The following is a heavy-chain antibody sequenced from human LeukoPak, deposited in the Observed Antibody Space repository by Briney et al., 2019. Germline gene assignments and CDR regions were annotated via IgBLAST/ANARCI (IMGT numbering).Heavy chain of an antibody. CDR3: AKYGSGTYYNGLY. CDR1: GFTLSSYA. V-gene: IGHV3-23*01. D-gene: IGHD3-10*01. Sequence: GGSLRLSCAASGFTLSSYAMTWVRQAPGKGLQWVSTISVSGGSTYYVDSVKGRFTISRDTSKSTLYLQMNSLRDEDTAVYYCAKYGSGTYYNGLYWGQGTLVTVSS. CDR2: ISVSGGST. J-gene: IGHJ4*02.